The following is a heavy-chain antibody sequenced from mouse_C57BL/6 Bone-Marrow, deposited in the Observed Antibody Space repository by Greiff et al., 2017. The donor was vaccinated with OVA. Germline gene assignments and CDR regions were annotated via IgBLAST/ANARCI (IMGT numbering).Heavy chain of an antibody. J-gene: IGHJ2*01. V-gene: IGHV1-61*01. Sequence: VQLQQPGAELVRPGSSVKLSCKASGYTFTSYWMDWVKQRPGQGLEWIGNIYPSDSETHYNQKFKDKATLTVDKSSSTAYMQLSSLTSEDSAVYYCARGITTVEYWGQGTTLTVSS. D-gene: IGHD1-1*01. CDR3: ARGITTVEY. CDR1: GYTFTSYW. CDR2: IYPSDSET.